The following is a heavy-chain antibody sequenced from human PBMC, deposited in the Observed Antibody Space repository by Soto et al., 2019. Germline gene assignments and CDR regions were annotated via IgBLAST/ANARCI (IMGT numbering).Heavy chain of an antibody. CDR3: ARQLEPLYYYYYYGMDV. CDR1: GFTFSSYG. CDR2: IWYDGSNK. Sequence: SLGLSCAASGFTFSSYGMHWVRQAPGKGLEWVAVIWYDGSNKYYADSVKGRFTISRDNSKNTLYLQMNSLRAEDTAVYYCARQLEPLYYYYYYGMDVWGQGTTVTVSS. J-gene: IGHJ6*02. V-gene: IGHV3-33*01. D-gene: IGHD1-1*01.